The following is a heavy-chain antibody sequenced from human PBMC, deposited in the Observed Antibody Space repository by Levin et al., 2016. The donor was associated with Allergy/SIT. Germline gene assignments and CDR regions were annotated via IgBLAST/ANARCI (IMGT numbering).Heavy chain of an antibody. CDR3: ARDRGAYSSSWAQAGDNWFDP. CDR1: GGSFSGYY. Sequence: SETLSLTCAVYGGSFSGYYWSWIRQPPGKGLEWIGEIFHGGNTNYNPPLKSRLTISVDKSKNQFSLDLTSVTAADTAVYYCARDRGAYSSSWAQAGDNWFDPWGQGTLVTVSS. D-gene: IGHD6-13*01. V-gene: IGHV4-34*12. J-gene: IGHJ5*02. CDR2: IFHGGNT.